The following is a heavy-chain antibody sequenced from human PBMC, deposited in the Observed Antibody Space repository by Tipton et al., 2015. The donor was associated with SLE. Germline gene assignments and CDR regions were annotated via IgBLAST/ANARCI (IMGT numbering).Heavy chain of an antibody. CDR2: IYHSGST. CDR3: ASLGRAAAVHSDY. J-gene: IGHJ4*02. CDR1: GGSISSGGYS. V-gene: IGHV4-30-2*01. D-gene: IGHD6-13*01. Sequence: TLSITCAVSGGSISSGGYSWSWIRQPPGKGLEWIGYIYHSGSTYYNPSLKSRVTISVDRSKNQFSLKLSSVTAADTAVYYCASLGRAAAVHSDYWGQGTLVTVSS.